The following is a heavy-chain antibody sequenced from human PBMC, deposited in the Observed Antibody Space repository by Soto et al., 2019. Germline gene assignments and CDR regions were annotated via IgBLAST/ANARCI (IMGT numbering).Heavy chain of an antibody. D-gene: IGHD3-3*01. J-gene: IGHJ4*02. CDR2: LSGSGNSP. CDR1: GFPFPTFG. CDR3: ATIKDFWSGRHLDY. Sequence: EVRLLESGGALVQPGGSLRLSCATSGFPFPTFGMTWVRQAPGKGLEWVSRLSGSGNSPFYAGSVKGRFTISRDNSDNTLYLHMGSLTVEDTAIYSCATIKDFWSGRHLDYWGQGTLVTVST. V-gene: IGHV3-23*01.